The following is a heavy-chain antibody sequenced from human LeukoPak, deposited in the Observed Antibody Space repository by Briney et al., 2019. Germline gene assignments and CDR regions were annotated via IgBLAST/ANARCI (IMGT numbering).Heavy chain of an antibody. D-gene: IGHD3-22*01. CDR3: ARWDSSGYEAFDI. V-gene: IGHV1-69*13. J-gene: IGHJ3*02. CDR1: GGTFSSYT. Sequence: ASVKVSCKASGGTFSSYTISWVRQAPGQGLEWMGGIIPIFGTANYAQKFQGRVTITADESTSTAYMELSSLRSEDTAVYYCARWDSSGYEAFDIWGQGTMVTVSS. CDR2: IIPIFGTA.